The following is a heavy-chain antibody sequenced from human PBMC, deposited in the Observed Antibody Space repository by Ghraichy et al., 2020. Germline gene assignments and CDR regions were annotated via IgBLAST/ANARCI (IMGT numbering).Heavy chain of an antibody. J-gene: IGHJ6*02. CDR2: ISDGGSNE. D-gene: IGHD3-10*01. CDR3: ARATREWLGRFYGVDV. V-gene: IGHV3-30*03. CDR1: GFTFSGYV. Sequence: GGSLRLSCVASGFTFSGYVMHWVRQAPGKGLEWVEDISDGGSNEYYVDSVKGRFTISRDNPKNILYLQMNSLRPEDTAVYYCARATREWLGRFYGVDVWGQGTTVIVS.